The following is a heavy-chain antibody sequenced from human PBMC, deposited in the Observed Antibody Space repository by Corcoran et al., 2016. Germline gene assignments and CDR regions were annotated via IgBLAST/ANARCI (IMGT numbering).Heavy chain of an antibody. CDR2: INPNSGGT. V-gene: IGHV1-2*02. CDR1: GYTFTGYY. CDR3: ARLTMVRGVIIQGYFDY. D-gene: IGHD3-10*01. Sequence: QVQLVQSGAEVKKPGASVKVSCKASGYTFTGYYMHWVRQAPGQGLEWMGWINPNSGGTNYAQKFQGRVTMTRDTSISTAYMELSRLRSDDTAVYYCARLTMVRGVIIQGYFDYWGQGTLVTVSS. J-gene: IGHJ4*02.